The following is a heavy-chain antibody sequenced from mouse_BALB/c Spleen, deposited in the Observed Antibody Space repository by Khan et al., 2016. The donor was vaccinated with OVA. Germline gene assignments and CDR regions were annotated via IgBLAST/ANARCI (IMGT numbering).Heavy chain of an antibody. D-gene: IGHD4-1*01. CDR2: INPSTGYT. J-gene: IGHJ2*01. V-gene: IGHV1-7*01. Sequence: QVQLQQSGAELAKPGASVKMSCKASGYTFTSYWMHWVKQRPGKGLEWIGYINPSTGYTEYNQKFKDKATLTADKSSSTAYMQLSSLTSEDSAVYYWARSGLGRFDYWGQGTTLTVSS. CDR1: GYTFTSYW. CDR3: ARSGLGRFDY.